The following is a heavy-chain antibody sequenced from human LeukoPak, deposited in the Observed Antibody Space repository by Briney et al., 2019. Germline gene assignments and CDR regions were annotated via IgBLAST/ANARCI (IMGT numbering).Heavy chain of an antibody. D-gene: IGHD4-11*01. CDR1: GYSISSGYY. CDR3: ASRRYSTYAGYYFDY. CDR2: IYHSGST. J-gene: IGHJ4*02. Sequence: SSETLSLTCAVSGYSISSGYYWGWIRQPPGKGLEWIGSIYHSGSTYYNPPLNSRVTISVDTSTHQFSLNLSSVTAADTAVYYCASRRYSTYAGYYFDYWGQGTLVTVSS. V-gene: IGHV4-38-2*01.